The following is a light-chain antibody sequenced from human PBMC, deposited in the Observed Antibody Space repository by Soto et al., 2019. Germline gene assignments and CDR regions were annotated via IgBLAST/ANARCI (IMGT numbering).Light chain of an antibody. Sequence: DIVMTQSPDSLAVSLGERATINYKSSQSILYSSSNKNYLTWYQQKPGQPPKLLIYWASTRESGVPDRFSGSGSGTDFTLTISSLQAEDVAVYYCQQYYGIPFTFGGGTKVEIK. CDR1: QSILYSSSNKNY. J-gene: IGKJ4*01. CDR2: WAS. CDR3: QQYYGIPFT. V-gene: IGKV4-1*01.